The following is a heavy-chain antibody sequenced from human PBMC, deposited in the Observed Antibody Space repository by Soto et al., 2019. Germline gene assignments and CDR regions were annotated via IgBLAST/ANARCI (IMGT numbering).Heavy chain of an antibody. V-gene: IGHV1-3*01. J-gene: IGHJ4*02. CDR3: ARDPGYSHGYI. CDR2: INAGNGNT. Sequence: QVQLVQSGAEVKKPGASVKVSCKASGYTFTSYAMHWVRQAPGQRLEWMGWINAGNGNTKYSQKFQGRVTMTRDTAAITAYMELSSLKSEDTAVYYCARDPGYSHGYIWGQGTLVTVSS. D-gene: IGHD5-18*01. CDR1: GYTFTSYA.